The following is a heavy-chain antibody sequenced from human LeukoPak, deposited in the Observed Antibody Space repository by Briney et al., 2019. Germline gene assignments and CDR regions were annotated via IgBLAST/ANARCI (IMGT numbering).Heavy chain of an antibody. J-gene: IGHJ3*02. V-gene: IGHV3-30*02. CDR1: GFTFSSYG. CDR2: IWFDGSSE. D-gene: IGHD3-22*01. CDR3: ANSVVITSAFDI. Sequence: GGSLRLSCAAPGFTFSSYGMHWVRQAPGKGLEWVAVIWFDGSSEYYADSVKGRFTISRDNSKNTLYLQMNSLRAEDTAVYYCANSVVITSAFDIWGQGTMVTVSS.